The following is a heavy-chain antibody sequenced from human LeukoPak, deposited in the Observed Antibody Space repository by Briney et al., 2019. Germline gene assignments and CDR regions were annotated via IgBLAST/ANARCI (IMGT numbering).Heavy chain of an antibody. Sequence: PSETLSLTCTVSGGSISSSSYYWGWIRQPPGKGLEWIGSIYYSGSTYYNPSLKSRVTISVDTSKNQFSLKLSSVTAADTAVYYCARDGEQWLPPFYLRGGMDVWGQGTTVTVSS. V-gene: IGHV4-39*07. D-gene: IGHD6-19*01. CDR2: IYYSGST. CDR1: GGSISSSSYY. CDR3: ARDGEQWLPPFYLRGGMDV. J-gene: IGHJ6*02.